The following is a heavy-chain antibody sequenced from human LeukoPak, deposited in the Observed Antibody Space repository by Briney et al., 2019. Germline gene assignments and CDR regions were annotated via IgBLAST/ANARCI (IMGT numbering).Heavy chain of an antibody. J-gene: IGHJ4*02. CDR1: GFTFSTYA. Sequence: GGSLRLSCAASGFTFSTYAMSWVRQAPGKGLEWVSSISGGGGNTYFADSVKGRFTISRDNSKNTLYLQMNSLRAEDTALYYCGRGGSSWLYFFEYWGQRTPVTVSS. V-gene: IGHV3-23*01. CDR3: GRGGSSWLYFFEY. D-gene: IGHD6-13*01. CDR2: ISGGGGNT.